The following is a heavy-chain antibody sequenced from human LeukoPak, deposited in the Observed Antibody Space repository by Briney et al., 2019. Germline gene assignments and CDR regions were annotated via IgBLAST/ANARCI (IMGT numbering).Heavy chain of an antibody. Sequence: SETLSLTCTVSGGSISSGGYYWSWIRQHPGKGLEWIGYIYYSGSTYYNPSLKSRVTISVDTSKNQFSPKLSSVTAADTAVYYCARGIATATVTTEIDYWGQGTLVTVSS. V-gene: IGHV4-31*03. CDR1: GGSISSGGYY. CDR2: IYYSGST. CDR3: ARGIATATVTTEIDY. D-gene: IGHD4-17*01. J-gene: IGHJ4*02.